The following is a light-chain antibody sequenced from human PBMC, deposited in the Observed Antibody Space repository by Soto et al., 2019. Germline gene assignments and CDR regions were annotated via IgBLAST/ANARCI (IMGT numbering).Light chain of an antibody. Sequence: DIPMTQSPSTLSASVGDRVTITCRASQSVNTWLAWYQQKPGKAPKLLIYKASTLESGVPSRFSGSGSGTEFTLTIINLQPDDFATYYCQQYNGYSRTFGQGTKVEIK. CDR2: KAS. CDR3: QQYNGYSRT. V-gene: IGKV1-5*03. J-gene: IGKJ1*01. CDR1: QSVNTW.